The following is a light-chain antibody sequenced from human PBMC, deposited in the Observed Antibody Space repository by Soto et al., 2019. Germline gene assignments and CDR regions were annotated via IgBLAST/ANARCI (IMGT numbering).Light chain of an antibody. V-gene: IGKV3-15*01. CDR3: QQYIDWPPGT. J-gene: IGKJ1*01. Sequence: EIVVTQSPATLSVSPGEIVTLSCRASQSVSSSFAWYQQRPGQAPRLLIYDTSTRAAGISASFSGSGSGTEFTRTSSSLQSDAFAVYCCQQYIDWPPGTCGQGTAVEIK. CDR1: QSVSSS. CDR2: DTS.